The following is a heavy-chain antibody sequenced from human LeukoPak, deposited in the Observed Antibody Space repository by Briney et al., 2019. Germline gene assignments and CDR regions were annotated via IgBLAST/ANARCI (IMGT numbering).Heavy chain of an antibody. Sequence: GGSLRLSCAASGFTFDDYGMSWVRQAPGKGLEWVSGISWNGDSTRYADSVKGRFTISRDNAKNSLYVQMNSLRAEDTALYYCARSHYDIDALDIWGQGTMVTVSS. CDR1: GFTFDDYG. J-gene: IGHJ3*02. V-gene: IGHV3-20*04. CDR2: ISWNGDST. D-gene: IGHD3-22*01. CDR3: ARSHYDIDALDI.